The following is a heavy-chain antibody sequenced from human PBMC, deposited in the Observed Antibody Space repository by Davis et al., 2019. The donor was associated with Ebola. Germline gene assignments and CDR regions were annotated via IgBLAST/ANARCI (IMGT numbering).Heavy chain of an antibody. CDR1: GGSISSSSYY. Sequence: MPSETLSLTCTVSGGSISSSSYYWGWIRQPPGKGLEWIGSIYYSGSTYYNPSLKSRVTISVDTSKNQFSLKLSSVTAADTAVYYCARQGWMVNPPFDYWGQGTLVTVSS. V-gene: IGHV4-39*01. J-gene: IGHJ4*02. CDR3: ARQGWMVNPPFDY. CDR2: IYYSGST. D-gene: IGHD5-18*01.